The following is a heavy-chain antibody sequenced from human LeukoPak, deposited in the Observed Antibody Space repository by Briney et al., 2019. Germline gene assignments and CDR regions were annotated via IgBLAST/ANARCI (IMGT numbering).Heavy chain of an antibody. CDR3: ARDTDSYDYVWGAYRYFDY. V-gene: IGHV1-18*01. D-gene: IGHD3-16*02. J-gene: IGHJ4*02. CDR2: ISAYNRNT. CDR1: GYTFTSYG. Sequence: ASVKVSCKASGYTFTSYGISWVRQAPGQGLEWMGWISAYNRNTNYAQNYQDRVTMTTDTSTSTVYMELKSLRSDDTAIYYCARDTDSYDYVWGAYRYFDYWGQGTLVTVSS.